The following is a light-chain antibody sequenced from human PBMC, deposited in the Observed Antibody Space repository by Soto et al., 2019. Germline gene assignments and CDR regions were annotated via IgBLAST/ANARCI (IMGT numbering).Light chain of an antibody. CDR1: QRVSRN. Sequence: EIVMTQSPATLSVSPGERATLSCRASQRVSRNLAWYQQKPSQAPRLLIYGASTRATGIPARFSGSGSETEFTLTISGLQSEDFAVYYCQQYNNWPPYTFGQGTKVDIK. V-gene: IGKV3-15*01. CDR2: GAS. J-gene: IGKJ2*01. CDR3: QQYNNWPPYT.